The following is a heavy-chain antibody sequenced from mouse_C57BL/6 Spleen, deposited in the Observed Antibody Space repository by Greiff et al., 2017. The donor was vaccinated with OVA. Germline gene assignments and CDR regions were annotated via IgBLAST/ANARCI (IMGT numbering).Heavy chain of an antibody. D-gene: IGHD2-5*01. CDR2: INPSNGGT. CDR1: GYTFTSYW. V-gene: IGHV1-53*01. CDR3: ARSGYSNFPYWYFDV. Sequence: QLPGTELVKPGASVKLSCKASGYTFTSYWMHWVKQRPGQGLEWIGNINPSNGGTNYNEKFKSKATLTVDKSSSTAYMQLSSLTSEDSAVYYCARSGYSNFPYWYFDVWGTGTTVTVSS. J-gene: IGHJ1*03.